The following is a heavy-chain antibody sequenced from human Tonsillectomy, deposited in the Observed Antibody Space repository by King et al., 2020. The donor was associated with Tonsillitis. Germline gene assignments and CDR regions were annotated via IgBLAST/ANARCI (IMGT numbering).Heavy chain of an antibody. CDR3: ARYGSGAYYDY. Sequence: QLQESGPGLVKPSETLSLTCTVSGGSISSYYWSWIRQPPGKGLEWIGYIYYSGSTNYNPSLKSRVTISVDTSKNQFSLKLTSVTAADTAVYYCARYGSGAYYDYWGQGPWSPSPQ. V-gene: IGHV4-59*01. CDR2: IYYSGST. J-gene: IGHJ4*02. D-gene: IGHD3-10*01. CDR1: GGSISSYY.